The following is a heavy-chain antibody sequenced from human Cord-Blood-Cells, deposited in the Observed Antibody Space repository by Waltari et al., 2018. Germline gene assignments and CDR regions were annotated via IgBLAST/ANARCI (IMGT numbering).Heavy chain of an antibody. Sequence: EVQLVESGGGLVKPGGSLRLSCAASGFTFSNAWRSWVRQAPGKGLEWVGRIKSKTDGGTTDYAAPVKGRFTISRDDSKNTLYLQMNSLKTEDTAVYYCTRLYLVGASNDYWGQGTLVTVSS. V-gene: IGHV3-15*01. CDR3: TRLYLVGASNDY. CDR2: IKSKTDGGTT. D-gene: IGHD1-26*01. J-gene: IGHJ4*02. CDR1: GFTFSNAW.